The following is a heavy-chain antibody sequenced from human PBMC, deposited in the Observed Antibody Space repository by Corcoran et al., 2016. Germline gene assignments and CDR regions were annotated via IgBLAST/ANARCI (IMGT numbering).Heavy chain of an antibody. V-gene: IGHV5-51*01. J-gene: IGHJ1*01. Sequence: EVQLVQSGAAVKKPGESLKISCKGSGYSFTSYWIGWVRQMPVKGLEWMGIIYPGDSDNRYSPSFHGQVTISAGKSISTAYLQWSSLKDSDTAMYDGARRPRGGRGSARPAEYFQHWGQGTLVTVSS. CDR3: ARRPRGGRGSARPAEYFQH. CDR1: GYSFTSYW. CDR2: IYPGDSDN. D-gene: IGHD2-15*01.